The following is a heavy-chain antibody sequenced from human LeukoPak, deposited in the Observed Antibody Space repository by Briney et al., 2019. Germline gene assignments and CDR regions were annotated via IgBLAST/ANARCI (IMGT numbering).Heavy chain of an antibody. CDR1: GGSISSYY. CDR2: IYTSGST. V-gene: IGHV4-4*07. CDR3: ARDKRVTTIFHYYYGMDV. J-gene: IGHJ6*02. Sequence: PSETLSLTCTVSGGSISSYYWSWIRQPAGKGLEWIGRIYTSGSTNYNPSLKSRVTMSVDTSKNQFSLKLGSVTAADTAVYYCARDKRVTTIFHYYYGMDVWGQGTTVTVSS. D-gene: IGHD5-12*01.